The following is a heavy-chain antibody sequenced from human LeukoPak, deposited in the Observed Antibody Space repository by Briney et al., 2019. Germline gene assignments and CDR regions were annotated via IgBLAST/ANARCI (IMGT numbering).Heavy chain of an antibody. D-gene: IGHD3-10*01. CDR1: GFTFSSYG. CDR3: AKVPYGSGSYP. J-gene: IGHJ5*02. V-gene: IGHV3-23*01. Sequence: GGSLRLSCAASGFTFSSYGMSWVRQAPGKGLEWVSAISGSGGSTYYADSAKGRFTISRDNSKNTLYLQMNSLRAEDTAVYYCAKVPYGSGSYPWGQGTLVTVSS. CDR2: ISGSGGST.